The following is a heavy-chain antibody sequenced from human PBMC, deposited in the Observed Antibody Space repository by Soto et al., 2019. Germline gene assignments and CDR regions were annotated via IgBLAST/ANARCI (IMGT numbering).Heavy chain of an antibody. Sequence: QVQLVQSGAEVKKPGASVKVSCKASGYTFTGYYMHWVRQAPGQGLEWMGWINPNSGGTNYAQKFQGWVTMTRDTSISTAYMELSRLRSDDTAVYYCARSKGYSSGWRHWFDPWGQGTLVTVSS. D-gene: IGHD6-19*01. CDR3: ARSKGYSSGWRHWFDP. V-gene: IGHV1-2*04. CDR1: GYTFTGYY. CDR2: INPNSGGT. J-gene: IGHJ5*02.